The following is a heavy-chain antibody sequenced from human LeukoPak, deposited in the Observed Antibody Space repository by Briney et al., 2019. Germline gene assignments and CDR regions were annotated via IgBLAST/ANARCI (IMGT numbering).Heavy chain of an antibody. V-gene: IGHV1-69*13. CDR3: ARVYDSSGWGGFDI. J-gene: IGHJ3*02. CDR1: GGTFSSYA. D-gene: IGHD3-22*01. CDR2: IIPIFGTA. Sequence: GASVKVSCKASGGTFSSYAISWLRQAPGQGLEWMGGIIPIFGTANYAQKFQGRVTITADESTSTAYMELSSLRSEDTAVYYCARVYDSSGWGGFDIWGQGTMVTVSS.